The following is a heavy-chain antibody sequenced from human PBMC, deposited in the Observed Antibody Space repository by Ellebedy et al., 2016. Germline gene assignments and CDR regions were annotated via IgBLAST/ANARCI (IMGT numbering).Heavy chain of an antibody. CDR1: GGSISSYY. D-gene: IGHD2-2*01. Sequence: SETLSLXXTVSGGSISSYYWSWIRQPPGKGLEWIGYIYYSGSTNYNPSLKSRVTISVDTSKNQFSLKLSSVTAADTAVYYCARGIVPAAPTYPWGQGTLVTVSS. CDR2: IYYSGST. CDR3: ARGIVPAAPTYP. J-gene: IGHJ5*02. V-gene: IGHV4-59*01.